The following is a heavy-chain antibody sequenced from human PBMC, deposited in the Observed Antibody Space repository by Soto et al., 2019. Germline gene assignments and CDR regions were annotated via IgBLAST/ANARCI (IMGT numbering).Heavy chain of an antibody. CDR3: ASGRGNYYYYMDV. D-gene: IGHD3-10*01. CDR2: IWYDGSNK. J-gene: IGHJ6*03. CDR1: GFTFSSNG. Sequence: ESGGGVVQPGRSLRLSCAASGFTFSSNGMHWVRQTPGKGLEWVAAIWYDGSNKYYPDSVKGRFSISRDNSKNMLYLQMNSLRAEDTAVYYCASGRGNYYYYMDVWGKGTTVTVSS. V-gene: IGHV3-33*01.